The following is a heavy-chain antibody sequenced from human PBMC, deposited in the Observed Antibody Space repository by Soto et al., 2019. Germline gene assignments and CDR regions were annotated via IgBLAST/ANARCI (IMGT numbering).Heavy chain of an antibody. CDR3: ARGRGYSGYDEGNWFDP. CDR1: GFTFSSYW. CDR2: IKSDGSST. V-gene: IGHV3-74*01. D-gene: IGHD5-12*01. J-gene: IGHJ5*02. Sequence: GGSLRLSCAASGFTFSSYWMHWVRQAPGKGLVWVSRIKSDGSSTSYADSVKGRFTISRDNAKNTLYLQMNSLRAEDTAVYYCARGRGYSGYDEGNWFDPWGQGTLVTVSS.